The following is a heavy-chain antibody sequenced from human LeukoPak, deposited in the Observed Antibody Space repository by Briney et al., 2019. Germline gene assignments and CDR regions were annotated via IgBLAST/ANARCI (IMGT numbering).Heavy chain of an antibody. CDR3: AREVVLMVYANYYMDV. CDR2: IYYSGST. J-gene: IGHJ6*03. Sequence: SETLSLTCTVSGGSISSGDYYWRWIRQPPGKGLEWIGYIYYSGSTYYNPSLKSRVTISVDTSKNQFSLKLSSVTAADTAVYYCAREVVLMVYANYYMDVWGKGTTVTVSS. CDR1: GGSISSGDYY. V-gene: IGHV4-30-4*08. D-gene: IGHD2-8*01.